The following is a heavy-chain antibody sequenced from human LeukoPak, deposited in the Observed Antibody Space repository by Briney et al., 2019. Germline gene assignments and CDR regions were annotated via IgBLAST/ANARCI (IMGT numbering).Heavy chain of an antibody. CDR1: GGSIRSYY. V-gene: IGHV4-4*07. Sequence: PSETLSLTCTVSGGSIRSYYWSWIRQPARKGLEWIGRIYTSGSTNYNPSLKSRVTMSVDTSKNQFSLKLSSVTAADTAVYYCARDRFYYHHSGYYGFDYWGQGTLVTVSS. CDR3: ARDRFYYHHSGYYGFDY. CDR2: IYTSGST. D-gene: IGHD3-22*01. J-gene: IGHJ4*02.